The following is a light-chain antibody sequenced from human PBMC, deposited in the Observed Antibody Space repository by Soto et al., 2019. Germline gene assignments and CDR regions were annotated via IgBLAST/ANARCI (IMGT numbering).Light chain of an antibody. CDR2: AVS. CDR1: NSDVGRYNF. Sequence: QSALTQPRSVSGSPGQSVTISCTGTNSDVGRYNFVSWYQQLPGKAPKLLISAVSQRPSGVPDRFSGSKSGNTASLTISGLQADDEADYFCCSYTASDIWVFGGGTK. J-gene: IGLJ3*02. CDR3: CSYTASDIWV. V-gene: IGLV2-11*01.